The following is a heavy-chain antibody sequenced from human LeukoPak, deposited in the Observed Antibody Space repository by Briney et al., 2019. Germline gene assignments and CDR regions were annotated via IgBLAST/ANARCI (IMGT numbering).Heavy chain of an antibody. D-gene: IGHD3-9*01. CDR3: ARDGSEYDILTGYPKDY. J-gene: IGHJ4*02. CDR2: ISAYNGNT. CDR1: GYTFTSYG. V-gene: IGHV1-18*01. Sequence: ASVKVSCKASGYTFTSYGINWVRQAPGQGLEWMGWISAYNGNTNYAQKLQGRVTMTTDTSTSTAYMELRSLRSDDTAVYYCARDGSEYDILTGYPKDYWGQGTLVTVSS.